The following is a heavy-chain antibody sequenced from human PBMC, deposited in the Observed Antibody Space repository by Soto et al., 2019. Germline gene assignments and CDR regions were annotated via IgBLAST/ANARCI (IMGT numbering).Heavy chain of an antibody. CDR1: GYTFSSYA. CDR2: INAGYGNT. D-gene: IGHD7-27*01. J-gene: IGHJ4*02. V-gene: IGHV1-3*01. Sequence: ASVKVSCKASGYTFSSYAMHWVRQAPGQRLEWMGWINAGYGNTKSSQKFQDRVTISRDTSASTAYMELTSLRSEDTAVYYCARDTGDGTFDFWGQGTLVTVSA. CDR3: ARDTGDGTFDF.